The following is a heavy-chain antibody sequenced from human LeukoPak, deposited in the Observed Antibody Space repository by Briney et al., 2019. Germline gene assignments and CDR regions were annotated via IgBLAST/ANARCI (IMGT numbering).Heavy chain of an antibody. V-gene: IGHV4-4*07. Sequence: KPSEALSLTCTVSGGSISSYHWSWIRQPAGKGLEWIGSIYTSGSTNYNPSLKSRVTMSVDTSKNQFSLKLSSVTAADTAVYYCARDHAAFHGFDIWGQGTMVTVSS. CDR1: GGSISSYH. CDR2: IYTSGST. CDR3: ARDHAAFHGFDI. J-gene: IGHJ3*02. D-gene: IGHD6-25*01.